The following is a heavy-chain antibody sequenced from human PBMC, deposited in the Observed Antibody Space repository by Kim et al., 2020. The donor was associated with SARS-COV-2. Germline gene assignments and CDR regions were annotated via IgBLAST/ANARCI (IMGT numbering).Heavy chain of an antibody. Sequence: ASVKVSCKASGYTFTSYGISWVRQAPGQGLEWMGWISAYNGNTNYAQKLQGRVTMTTDTSTSTAYMELRSLRSDDTAVYYCARDRRMITMIVVGMAGDWYFDLWGRGTLVTVSS. CDR2: ISAYNGNT. CDR1: GYTFTSYG. CDR3: ARDRRMITMIVVGMAGDWYFDL. J-gene: IGHJ2*01. V-gene: IGHV1-18*01. D-gene: IGHD3-22*01.